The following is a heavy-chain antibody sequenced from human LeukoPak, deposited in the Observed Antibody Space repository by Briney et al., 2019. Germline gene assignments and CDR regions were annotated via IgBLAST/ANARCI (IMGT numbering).Heavy chain of an antibody. D-gene: IGHD2-8*01. Sequence: TGGSLRLSCAASGFTFSSYAMHWVRQAPGKGLEYVSAISSNGGSTYYANSVKGRFTISRDNSKNTLYLQMGSLRAEDMAVYYCARAQPYCTNGVCYYYYYMDVWGKGTTVTVSS. V-gene: IGHV3-64*01. CDR2: ISSNGGST. CDR3: ARAQPYCTNGVCYYYYYMDV. CDR1: GFTFSSYA. J-gene: IGHJ6*03.